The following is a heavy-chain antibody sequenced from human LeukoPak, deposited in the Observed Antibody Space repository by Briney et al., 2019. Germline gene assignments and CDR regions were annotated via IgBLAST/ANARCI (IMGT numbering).Heavy chain of an antibody. D-gene: IGHD4-17*01. CDR3: AGVPWSNYGDYYYGMDV. Sequence: PGGSLRLSCAASGFTFSTYSMKWVRQAPGEGLEWVSYISSSSSTKYYADSVKGRFTISRDNAKNSLYLQMNSLRAEDTAVYYCAGVPWSNYGDYYYGMDVWGQGTTVTVSS. CDR1: GFTFSTYS. V-gene: IGHV3-48*01. J-gene: IGHJ6*02. CDR2: ISSSSSTK.